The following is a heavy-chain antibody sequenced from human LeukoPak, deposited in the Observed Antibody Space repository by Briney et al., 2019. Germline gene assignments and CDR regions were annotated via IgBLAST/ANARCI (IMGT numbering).Heavy chain of an antibody. CDR3: ARDNGDFWSGYHTGNWFDP. Sequence: ASVKVSCKASGYTFTSYAMNWVRQAPGQGLEWMGWINTNTGNPTYAQGFTGRFVFPLDTSVSTAYLQISSLKAEDTAVYYCARDNGDFWSGYHTGNWFDPWGQGTLVTVSS. V-gene: IGHV7-4-1*02. D-gene: IGHD3-3*01. CDR1: GYTFTSYA. CDR2: INTNTGNP. J-gene: IGHJ5*02.